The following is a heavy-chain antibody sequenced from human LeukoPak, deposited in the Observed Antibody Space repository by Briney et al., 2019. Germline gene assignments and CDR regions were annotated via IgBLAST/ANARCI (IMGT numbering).Heavy chain of an antibody. CDR2: ISHSGGT. J-gene: IGHJ6*03. Sequence: SETLSLTCTVSGDSISSSSYYWGWIRQPPGKGLEWIGEISHSGGTNYNPSLKSRVSLSVDTSKNHFSLILTSVTAADTAVYYCARGLNFRSGVASGNYYYYMDVWGKGTTVTVSS. CDR1: GDSISSSSYY. CDR3: ARGLNFRSGVASGNYYYYMDV. D-gene: IGHD3-3*01. V-gene: IGHV4-39*02.